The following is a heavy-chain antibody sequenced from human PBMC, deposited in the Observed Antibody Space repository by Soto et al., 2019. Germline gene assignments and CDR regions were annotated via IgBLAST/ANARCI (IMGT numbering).Heavy chain of an antibody. V-gene: IGHV3-74*01. Sequence: RWSLRLSCSDSVFTFGNYWMHWVRQAPGKGLVWVSRISDYGRINYADSVKDRFIISRDDARSELYLQLNDLRVEDTATYYCARGGLEPFDHWGQGALVTVSS. D-gene: IGHD1-1*01. CDR1: VFTFGNYW. CDR3: ARGGLEPFDH. J-gene: IGHJ4*02. CDR2: ISDYGRI.